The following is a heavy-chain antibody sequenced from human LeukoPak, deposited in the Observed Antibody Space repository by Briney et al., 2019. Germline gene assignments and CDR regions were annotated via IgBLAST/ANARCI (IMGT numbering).Heavy chain of an antibody. J-gene: IGHJ4*02. V-gene: IGHV4-39*01. CDR1: GGSISSSSYY. CDR3: ARLLYYFDY. CDR2: IYYSGST. Sequence: SETLSLTCTVSGGSISSSSYYWGWIRQPPGKGLEWIGSIYYSGSTYYNPSLKSRVTISVDTSKNQFSLKLSSVTAADTAVYYCARLLYYFDYWGQGTLVTVSS.